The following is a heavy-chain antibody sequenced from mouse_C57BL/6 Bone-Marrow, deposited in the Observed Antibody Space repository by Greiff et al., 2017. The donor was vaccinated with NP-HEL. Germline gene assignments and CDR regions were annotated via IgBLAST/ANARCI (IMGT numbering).Heavy chain of an antibody. J-gene: IGHJ4*01. V-gene: IGHV14-4*01. CDR3: TTATVVDAMDY. D-gene: IGHD1-1*01. Sequence: VQLQQSGAELVRPGASVKLSCTASGFNIKDDYMHWVKQRPEQGLEWIGWIDPENGDTEYASKFQGKATITAETSSNTAYLQLSSLTSEDTAVYYCTTATVVDAMDYWGQGTSVTVSS. CDR1: GFNIKDDY. CDR2: IDPENGDT.